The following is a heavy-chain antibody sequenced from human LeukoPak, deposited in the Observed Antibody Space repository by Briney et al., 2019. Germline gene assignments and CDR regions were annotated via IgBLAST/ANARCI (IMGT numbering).Heavy chain of an antibody. Sequence: SETLSLTCTVSGVSISSGDYYWSWIRQPPGKGLEWIGYMYSSGSTYYNPSLKSRATISVDTSKNQFSLKLSPVTAADTAVYYCARPYYYDSRIDLWGQGTLVTVSS. D-gene: IGHD3-22*01. V-gene: IGHV4-30-4*01. J-gene: IGHJ5*02. CDR3: ARPYYYDSRIDL. CDR2: MYSSGST. CDR1: GVSISSGDYY.